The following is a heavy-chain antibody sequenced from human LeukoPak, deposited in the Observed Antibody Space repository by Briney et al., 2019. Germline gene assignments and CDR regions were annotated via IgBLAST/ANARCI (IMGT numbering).Heavy chain of an antibody. Sequence: SQTLSLTCTVSGGSISSGSYYWSWIRQPAGKGLEWIGRIYTSGSTNYNPSLKSRVTISVDTSKNQFSLKLSSVTAADTAVYYCARLLGTGYYYYYMDVWGKGTTVTVSS. CDR3: ARLLGTGYYYYYMDV. D-gene: IGHD3/OR15-3a*01. V-gene: IGHV4-61*02. CDR1: GGSISSGSYY. CDR2: IYTSGST. J-gene: IGHJ6*03.